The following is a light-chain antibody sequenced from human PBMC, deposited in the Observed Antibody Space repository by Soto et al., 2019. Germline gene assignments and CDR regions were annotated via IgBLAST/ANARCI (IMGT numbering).Light chain of an antibody. V-gene: IGLV4-69*01. CDR1: SGHSNYA. CDR2: LNSDGSH. CDR3: QTWGTGTVI. Sequence: VLTQSPSASASLGASVKLTCVLSSGHSNYAVAWHQQQPEKGPRYLMRLNSDGSHNRGDGIPDRFSGSSSGTERYLTISRLQSEDEADYYCQTWGTGTVIFGGGTKLTV. J-gene: IGLJ2*01.